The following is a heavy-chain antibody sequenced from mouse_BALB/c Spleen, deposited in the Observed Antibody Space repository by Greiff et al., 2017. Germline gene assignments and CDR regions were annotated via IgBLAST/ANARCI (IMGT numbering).Heavy chain of an antibody. Sequence: VQLQQSGPELVKPGASVKISCKASGYSFTSYYIHWVKQRPGQGLEWIGWIFPGSGNTKYNEKFKGKATLTADTSSSTAYMQLSSLTSEDSAVYFCARSGGYEREWYFDVWGAGTTVTVSS. CDR3: ARSGGYEREWYFDV. J-gene: IGHJ1*01. D-gene: IGHD2-14*01. V-gene: IGHV1-66*01. CDR1: GYSFTSYY. CDR2: IFPGSGNT.